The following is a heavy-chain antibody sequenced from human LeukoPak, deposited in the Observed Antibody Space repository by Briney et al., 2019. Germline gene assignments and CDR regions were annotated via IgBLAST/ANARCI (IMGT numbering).Heavy chain of an antibody. D-gene: IGHD3-3*01. V-gene: IGHV4-59*01. CDR1: GGSISRYY. CDR3: ARWYCDFWSGPTLHYYYYYYMDV. J-gene: IGHJ6*03. CDR2: IYYSGST. Sequence: PSETLSLTCTVSGGSISRYYWSSIRQPPGKGLEWIGYIYYSGSTNYNPSLKSRVTISVDTSKNQFSLKLSSVTAADTAVYYCARWYCDFWSGPTLHYYYYYYMDVWGKGTTVTVSS.